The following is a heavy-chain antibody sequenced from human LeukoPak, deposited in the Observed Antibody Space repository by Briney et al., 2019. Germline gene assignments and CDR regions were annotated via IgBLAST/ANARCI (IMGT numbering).Heavy chain of an antibody. J-gene: IGHJ4*02. CDR2: IYYSGST. CDR1: GGSISSYY. D-gene: IGHD3-10*01. CDR3: ARSLHYGSGANLDY. Sequence: SETLSLTCTVSGGSISSYYWSWIRQPPGKGLEWIGYIYYSGSTNYNPSLKSRVTISVDTSKNQFSLKLSSVTAADTAVYYCARSLHYGSGANLDYWGQGTLVTVSS. V-gene: IGHV4-59*01.